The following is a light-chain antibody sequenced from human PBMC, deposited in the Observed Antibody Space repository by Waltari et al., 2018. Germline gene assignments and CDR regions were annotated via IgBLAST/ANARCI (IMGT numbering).Light chain of an antibody. Sequence: QSALTQPASVSGSPGQSITIFFSGTSSYVGYYNLVSWYQQHPGKAPKVIIYEVTKRPSGVSNRFSGSKSGNTASLTISGLQAEDEAEYFCCSFAGSVTFVVFGGGTKVTVL. V-gene: IGLV2-23*02. J-gene: IGLJ2*01. CDR2: EVT. CDR3: CSFAGSVTFVV. CDR1: SSYVGYYNL.